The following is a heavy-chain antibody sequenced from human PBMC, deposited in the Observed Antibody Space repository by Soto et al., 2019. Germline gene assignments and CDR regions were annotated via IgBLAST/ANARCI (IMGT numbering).Heavy chain of an antibody. CDR1: GFTFTSSA. CDR2: IVVGSGNT. CDR3: AADISIVGATEAFDI. Sequence: ASVKVSCKASGFTFTSSAVQWVRQARGQRLEWIGWIVVGSGNTNYAQKFQERVTITRDMSTSTAYMELSSLRSEDTAVYYCAADISIVGATEAFDIWGRGTMVTVSS. V-gene: IGHV1-58*01. D-gene: IGHD1-26*01. J-gene: IGHJ3*02.